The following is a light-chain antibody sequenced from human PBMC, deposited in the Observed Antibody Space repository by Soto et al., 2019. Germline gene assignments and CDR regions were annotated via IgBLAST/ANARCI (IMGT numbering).Light chain of an antibody. J-gene: IGKJ5*01. CDR3: QQYNKWPRT. V-gene: IGKV3-15*01. Sequence: EIVSTQSRGTLSVSPGERATLSCRASQSVTSDLAWYQHRPGQTPRLLIYGASNRATGVPARFSGVGSGTEFTLTISSLQSEDFAVYYCQQYNKWPRTFGQGTRLEIK. CDR2: GAS. CDR1: QSVTSD.